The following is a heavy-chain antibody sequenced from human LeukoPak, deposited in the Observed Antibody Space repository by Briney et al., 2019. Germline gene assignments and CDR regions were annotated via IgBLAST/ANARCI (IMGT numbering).Heavy chain of an antibody. D-gene: IGHD3-3*01. Sequence: ASVKVSCKASGYTFTSYDINWVRQATGQGPEWMGWMNPNSGNTGYAQKFQGRVTMTRNTSISTAYMELSSLRSEDTAVYYCARGNYDFWSGYTPGYYYYYMDVWGKGTTVTVSS. CDR3: ARGNYDFWSGYTPGYYYYYMDV. CDR2: MNPNSGNT. CDR1: GYTFTSYD. J-gene: IGHJ6*03. V-gene: IGHV1-8*01.